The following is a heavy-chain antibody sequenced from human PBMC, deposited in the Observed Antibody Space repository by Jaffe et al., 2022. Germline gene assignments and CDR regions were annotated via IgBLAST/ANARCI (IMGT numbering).Heavy chain of an antibody. J-gene: IGHJ4*02. CDR1: GYSISSGYY. Sequence: QVQLQESGPGLVKPSETLSLTCAVSGYSISSGYYWGWIRQPPGKGLEWIGSIYHSGSTYYNPSLKSRVTISVDTSKNQFSLKLSSVTAADTAVYYCARDTLDYGSGSCSFDYWGQGTLVTVSS. CDR3: ARDTLDYGSGSCSFDY. D-gene: IGHD3-10*01. V-gene: IGHV4-38-2*02. CDR2: IYHSGST.